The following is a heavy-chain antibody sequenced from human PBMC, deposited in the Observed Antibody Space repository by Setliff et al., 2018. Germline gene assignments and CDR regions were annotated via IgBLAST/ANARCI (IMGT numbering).Heavy chain of an antibody. V-gene: IGHV4-34*01. CDR2: INHSGST. D-gene: IGHD1-26*01. CDR3: ARGGVLGPNTRWFDP. Sequence: PSETLSLTCTVYGGSFSDYYWGWIRQPPGKGLEWIAEINHSGSTNYNPSLKSRVIMSVDPSRNQFSLRLNSVTAADTAIYYCARGGVLGPNTRWFDPWGQGILVTVSS. J-gene: IGHJ5*02. CDR1: GGSFSDYY.